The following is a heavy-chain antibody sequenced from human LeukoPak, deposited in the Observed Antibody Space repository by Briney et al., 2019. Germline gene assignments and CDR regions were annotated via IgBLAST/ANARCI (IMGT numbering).Heavy chain of an antibody. CDR1: GFTFSSYG. J-gene: IGHJ3*02. CDR3: AKESIVGLQGAFDI. CDR2: ISYDGSNK. D-gene: IGHD1-26*01. V-gene: IGHV3-30*18. Sequence: PGRSLRLSCAASGFTFSSYGMHWVRQAPGKGLEWVAVISYDGSNKYYADSVKGRFTISRDNSKNTLYLQMNSLRAEDTAVYYCAKESIVGLQGAFDIWGHGTIVTVSS.